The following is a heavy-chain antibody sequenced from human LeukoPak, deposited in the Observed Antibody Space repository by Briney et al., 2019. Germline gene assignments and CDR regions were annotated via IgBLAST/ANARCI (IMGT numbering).Heavy chain of an antibody. J-gene: IGHJ1*01. CDR1: GYTFTGYY. Sequence: GASVKVSCKASGYTFTGYYMHWVRQAPGQGLEWMGWINPNSGGTNYAQKFQGRVTMTRNTSISTAYMELSSLRSEDTAVYYCARAGSGSYFQHWGQGTLVTVSS. CDR2: INPNSGGT. D-gene: IGHD3-22*01. CDR3: ARAGSGSYFQH. V-gene: IGHV1-2*02.